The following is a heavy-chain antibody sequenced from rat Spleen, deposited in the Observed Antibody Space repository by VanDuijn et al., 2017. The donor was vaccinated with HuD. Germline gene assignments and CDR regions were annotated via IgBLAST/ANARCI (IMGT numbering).Heavy chain of an antibody. J-gene: IGHJ3*01. CDR3: TRGSYEFAY. D-gene: IGHD1-3*01. CDR1: GFTFSGYW. Sequence: EVQLVQTGGGLVQPGRSLKLSCVASGFTFSGYWMYWIRQTPEKGLEWISSINTDGSSTYYPDSVKGRFTISRDNAKSTLYLQMNSLRSEDTATYYCTRGSYEFAYWGQGTLVTVSS. CDR2: INTDGSST. V-gene: IGHV5-58*01.